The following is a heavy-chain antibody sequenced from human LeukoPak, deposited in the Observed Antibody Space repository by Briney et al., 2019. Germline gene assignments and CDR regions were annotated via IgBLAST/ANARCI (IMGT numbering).Heavy chain of an antibody. V-gene: IGHV4-59*01. CDR3: ARVGRGDHTWGSYSCDH. CDR1: ADSFSNYQ. Sequence: SETLSLTCTVSADSFSNYQWSWLRQPPGKGLEWIGYVSSSGSTSYSPSLKGRVTMSVDTSKNQFSLKLNSVTAADTAVYYCARVGRGDHTWGSYSCDHWGQGNLVSVSS. J-gene: IGHJ4*02. CDR2: VSSSGST. D-gene: IGHD3-16*01.